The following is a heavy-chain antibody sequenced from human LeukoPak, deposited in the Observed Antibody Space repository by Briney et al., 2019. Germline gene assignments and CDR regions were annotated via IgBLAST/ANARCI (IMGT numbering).Heavy chain of an antibody. D-gene: IGHD6-19*01. J-gene: IGHJ4*02. CDR3: VKVGRIAVAGTGDYFDY. CDR2: ISSNGGNT. Sequence: GGSLRLSCSASGFTFSNYAMHWVRQAPGKGLEYVSAISSNGGNTYYADSVKGRFTIPRDNSKNTLYLQMSSLRAEDTAVYYCVKVGRIAVAGTGDYFDYWGQGTLVTVSS. V-gene: IGHV3-64D*06. CDR1: GFTFSNYA.